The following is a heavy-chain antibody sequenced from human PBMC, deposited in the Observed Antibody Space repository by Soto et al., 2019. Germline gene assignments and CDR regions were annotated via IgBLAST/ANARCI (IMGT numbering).Heavy chain of an antibody. D-gene: IGHD1-26*01. V-gene: IGHV4-39*01. CDR2: IYYSGST. CDR3: ARRGGVGATTYDY. CDR1: GGSISSSSYY. Sequence: QLQLQESGPGLVKPSETLSLTCTVSGGSISSSSYYWGWIRQPPGKGLEWIGSIYYSGSTYYNPSLKSRVTISVDTSKNQFSLKLRSVTDADTAVYYCARRGGVGATTYDYWGQGTLVTVSS. J-gene: IGHJ4*02.